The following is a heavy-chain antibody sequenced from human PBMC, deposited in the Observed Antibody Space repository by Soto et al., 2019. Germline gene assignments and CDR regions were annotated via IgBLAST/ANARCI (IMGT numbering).Heavy chain of an antibody. CDR2: FCRGGSNS. D-gene: IGHD6-13*01. CDR3: ASSSSSSWTCGYFDS. Sequence: GESLKISCKGSGYTFSNYCIGWVRQMPGKGLEWVGFFCRGGSNSRYSSALPGKVSMSADKSISTAYLQWSRLKAKDTAMDECASSSSSSWTCGYFDSWSQGTLVTVSS. V-gene: IGHV5-51*01. J-gene: IGHJ4*02. CDR1: GYTFSNYC.